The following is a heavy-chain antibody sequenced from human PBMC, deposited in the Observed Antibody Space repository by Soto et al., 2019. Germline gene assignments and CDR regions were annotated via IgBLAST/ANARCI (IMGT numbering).Heavy chain of an antibody. CDR2: INAGNGNT. Sequence: ASVKVSCKASGYTFTSYAMHWVRQAPGQRFEWMGWINAGNGNTKYSQKFQGRVTITRDTSASTAYMELSSLRSEDTAVYYCARWVGYCSGGSCYYFDYWGQGTLVTVSS. V-gene: IGHV1-3*01. CDR1: GYTFTSYA. CDR3: ARWVGYCSGGSCYYFDY. J-gene: IGHJ4*02. D-gene: IGHD2-15*01.